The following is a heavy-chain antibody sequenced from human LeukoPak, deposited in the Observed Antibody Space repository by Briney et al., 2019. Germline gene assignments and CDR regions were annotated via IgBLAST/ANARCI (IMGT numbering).Heavy chain of an antibody. Sequence: GGSLRLSCAASGFTFSSYSMNWVRQAPGKGLEWVSFISSSSSYIYYADSVKGRFTISRDNAKNSLYLQMNSLRAEDTAVYYCARSEMGYYNYYMDAWGKGTTVTISS. CDR1: GFTFSSYS. D-gene: IGHD5-24*01. V-gene: IGHV3-21*01. J-gene: IGHJ6*03. CDR3: ARSEMGYYNYYMDA. CDR2: ISSSSSYI.